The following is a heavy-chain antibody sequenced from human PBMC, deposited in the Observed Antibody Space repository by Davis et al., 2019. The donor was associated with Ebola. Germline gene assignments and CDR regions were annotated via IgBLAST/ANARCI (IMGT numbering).Heavy chain of an antibody. CDR1: GGTFSNYA. CDR3: ARVGTTVTTYDY. J-gene: IGHJ4*02. V-gene: IGHV1-2*02. CDR2: INPNSGGT. D-gene: IGHD4-17*01. Sequence: AASVKVSCKASGGTFSNYAISWVRQAPGQGLEWMGWINPNSGGTNYAQKFQGRVTMTRDTSISTAYLELSRLRSDDTAVYYCARVGTTVTTYDYWGQGTLVTVSS.